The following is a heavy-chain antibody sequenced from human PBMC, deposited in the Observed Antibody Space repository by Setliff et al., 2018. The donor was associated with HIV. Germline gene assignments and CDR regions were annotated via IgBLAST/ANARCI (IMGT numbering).Heavy chain of an antibody. Sequence: PSETLSLTCTVFGGSTFYWSWIRQPAGKGLEWIGHIDTSGSTNYNPSLKSRVTISVDTSKSQFSLNVSSVTAADTAVYYCATSSSWSTFDYWGQGTLVTVS. CDR2: IDTSGST. CDR3: ATSSSWSTFDY. CDR1: GGSTFY. V-gene: IGHV4-4*07. D-gene: IGHD6-19*01. J-gene: IGHJ4*02.